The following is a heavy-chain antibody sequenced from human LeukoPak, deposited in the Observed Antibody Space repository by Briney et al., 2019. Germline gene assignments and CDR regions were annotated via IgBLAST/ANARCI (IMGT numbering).Heavy chain of an antibody. CDR2: INSDGSST. Sequence: GGSLRLSCAASGFTFSSYWMHWVRQASGKGLVWVSHINSDGSSTSYADSVKGRFTISRDNAKNTLYLQMNSLRAEDTAVYYCARDLTGCPDYWGQGTLVTVSS. V-gene: IGHV3-74*01. CDR1: GFTFSSYW. J-gene: IGHJ4*02. D-gene: IGHD2-8*01. CDR3: ARDLTGCPDY.